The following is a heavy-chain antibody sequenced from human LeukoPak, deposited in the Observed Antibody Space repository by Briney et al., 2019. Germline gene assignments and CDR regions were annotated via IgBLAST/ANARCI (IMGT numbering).Heavy chain of an antibody. Sequence: SETLSLTCTVSSGSISSYYCSWIRQPPGKGLEWIGYIYHSGSTFYNPSLKSRVTISIDTSKNQFSLKLSSVTAADTAVYYCSRGAGLSDYWGQGTLVTVSS. J-gene: IGHJ4*02. V-gene: IGHV4-59*06. CDR2: IYHSGST. CDR1: SGSISSYY. D-gene: IGHD5-24*01. CDR3: SRGAGLSDY.